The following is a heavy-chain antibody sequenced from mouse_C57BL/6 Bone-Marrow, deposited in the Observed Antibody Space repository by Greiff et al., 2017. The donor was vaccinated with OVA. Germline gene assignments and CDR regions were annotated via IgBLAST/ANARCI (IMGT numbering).Heavy chain of an antibody. J-gene: IGHJ4*01. V-gene: IGHV5-17*01. Sequence: EVKLVESGEGLVKPGGSLKLSCAASGFTFSDYGMHWVRQAPEKGLEWVAYISSGSSTIYYADTVTGRFTISRDNAKNTLFLQMTSLRSEDTAMYYCATLYYGSSNYAMDYWGQGTSVTVSS. CDR1: GFTFSDYG. D-gene: IGHD1-1*01. CDR3: ATLYYGSSNYAMDY. CDR2: ISSGSSTI.